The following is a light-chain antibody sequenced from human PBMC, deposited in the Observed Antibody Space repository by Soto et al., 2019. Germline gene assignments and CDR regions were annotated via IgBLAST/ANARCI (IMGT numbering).Light chain of an antibody. V-gene: IGLV2-14*03. CDR1: SSDVGGYNY. J-gene: IGLJ2*01. CDR3: SSYTSSSTLV. Sequence: QSALTQPASLSGSPGQSITISCTGTSSDVGGYNYVSWYQHHPGKAPKLMIYDVSNRPSGVSNRFSGSKSGNTASLTISGLQAEDEDEYYCSSYTSSSTLVFGGGTELTVL. CDR2: DVS.